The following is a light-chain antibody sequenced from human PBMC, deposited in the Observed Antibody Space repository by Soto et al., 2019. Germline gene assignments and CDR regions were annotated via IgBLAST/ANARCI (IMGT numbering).Light chain of an antibody. CDR3: SSYRSSSNV. Sequence: QSVLTQPASVSESPGQSITISCTGTSSDVGGYNYVSWYQQHPGKAPKLMIYEVSNRPSGVSNRFSGSKSGNTASLTISGRQAEDEADYYCSSYRSSSNVFGSGTKLTVL. CDR1: SSDVGGYNY. J-gene: IGLJ6*01. V-gene: IGLV2-14*01. CDR2: EVS.